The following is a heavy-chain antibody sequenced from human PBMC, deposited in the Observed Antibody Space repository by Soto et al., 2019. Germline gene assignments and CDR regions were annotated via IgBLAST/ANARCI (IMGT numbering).Heavy chain of an antibody. Sequence: SGPTLVNPTQTLTLTCTFSGFSLSTSGVGVGWIRQPPGKALEWLALIYWNDDKRYSPSLKSRLTITKDTSKNQVVLTMTNMDPVDTATYYCAHRQPSEMATNEYFQHWGQGTLVTVS. J-gene: IGHJ1*01. V-gene: IGHV2-5*01. CDR2: IYWNDDK. CDR3: AHRQPSEMATNEYFQH. D-gene: IGHD5-12*01. CDR1: GFSLSTSGVG.